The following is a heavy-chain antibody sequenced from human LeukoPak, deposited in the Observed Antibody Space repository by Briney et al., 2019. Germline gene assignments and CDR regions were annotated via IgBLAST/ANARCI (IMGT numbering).Heavy chain of an antibody. Sequence: GESLRLSCAASGFTFSNYGMHWLRQAPGKGLEWVAAISDDGSKEYYAESVKGRFTISRDNSKNTLYLQVNSLRAEDTAVYYCARDRNTDFWSGYYTNYCDYWGQGTLVTVSS. D-gene: IGHD3-3*01. CDR2: ISDDGSKE. J-gene: IGHJ4*02. CDR3: ARDRNTDFWSGYYTNYCDY. V-gene: IGHV3-30*03. CDR1: GFTFSNYG.